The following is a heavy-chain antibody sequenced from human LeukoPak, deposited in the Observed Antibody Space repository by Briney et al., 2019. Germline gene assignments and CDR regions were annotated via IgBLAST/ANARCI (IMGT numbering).Heavy chain of an antibody. V-gene: IGHV3-30*03. CDR1: RFSFSDYD. CDR3: ARLPAYCSSTSCYYDY. Sequence: GGSLRLSCRASRFSFSDYDMHWVRQAPGKGLEWVAVISSDGSRKHYGDSVKGRFTISRDNAKNSLFLQMNSLRAEDTAVYYCARLPAYCSSTSCYYDYWGQGTLVTVSS. J-gene: IGHJ4*02. CDR2: ISSDGSRK. D-gene: IGHD2-2*01.